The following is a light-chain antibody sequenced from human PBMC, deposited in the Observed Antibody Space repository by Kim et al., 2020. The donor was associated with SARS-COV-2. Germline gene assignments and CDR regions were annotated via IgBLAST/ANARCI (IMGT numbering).Light chain of an antibody. J-gene: IGLJ1*01. Sequence: QSVTSDCSRTSTEGGGYNYVSWSHHHPGKAPTLIIYSVSKRPSGVADRFSGSGSGNTASLTISGLQAEDEADYYCCSYAGTNTTKVFGTGTKVTVL. V-gene: IGLV2-11*01. CDR1: STEGGGYNY. CDR3: CSYAGTNTTKV. CDR2: SVS.